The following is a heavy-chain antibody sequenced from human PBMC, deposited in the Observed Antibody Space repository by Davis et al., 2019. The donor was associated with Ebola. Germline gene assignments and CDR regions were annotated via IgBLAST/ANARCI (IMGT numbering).Heavy chain of an antibody. D-gene: IGHD1-26*01. J-gene: IGHJ6*02. CDR2: ISAYNGNT. Sequence: ASVKVSCKASGYTFTSYGINWVRQAPGQGLEWMGWISAYNGNTNYAQKLQGRVTMTRDTSTSTVYMELSSLRSEDTAVYYCARDPPLYIVGAKQENGMDVWGQGTTVTVSS. V-gene: IGHV1-18*01. CDR1: GYTFTSYG. CDR3: ARDPPLYIVGAKQENGMDV.